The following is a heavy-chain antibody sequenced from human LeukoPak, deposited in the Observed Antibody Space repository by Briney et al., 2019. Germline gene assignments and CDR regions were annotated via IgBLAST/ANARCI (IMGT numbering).Heavy chain of an antibody. D-gene: IGHD5-24*01. CDR2: INPSGGST. J-gene: IGHJ3*02. Sequence: ASVKVSCKASGYTFTGYYMHWVRQAPGQGLERMGIINPSGGSTSYAQKFQGRVTMTRDMSTSTVYMELSSLRSEDTAVYYCARDLGEMATMDSDIWGQGTMVTVSS. V-gene: IGHV1-46*01. CDR1: GYTFTGYY. CDR3: ARDLGEMATMDSDI.